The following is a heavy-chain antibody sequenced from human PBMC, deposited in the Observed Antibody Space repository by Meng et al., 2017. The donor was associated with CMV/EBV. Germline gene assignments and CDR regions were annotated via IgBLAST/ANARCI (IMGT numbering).Heavy chain of an antibody. CDR2: ISSSSSTI. CDR1: GFTFSNYG. Sequence: GESPKISCAASGFTFSNYGMNWVRQAPGKGLEWVSYISSSSSTIYYADSVKGRFTISRDNAKNSLYLQMNSLRAEDTGVYYCARDFSSGWYFAPLSLDYWGQGTLVTVSS. CDR3: ARDFSSGWYFAPLSLDY. J-gene: IGHJ4*02. V-gene: IGHV3-48*04. D-gene: IGHD6-19*01.